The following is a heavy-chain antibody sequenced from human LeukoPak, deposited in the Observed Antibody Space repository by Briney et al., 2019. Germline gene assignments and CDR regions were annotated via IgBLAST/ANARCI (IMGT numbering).Heavy chain of an antibody. J-gene: IGHJ4*02. CDR2: IGTAGDT. D-gene: IGHD1-26*01. CDR3: ARESGATHDFDY. Sequence: GGSLRLSCAASGFTFSSYDMLWVRQATGKGLEWVSAIGTAGDTYYPGSVKGRFTISRENAKNSLYLQMNSLRAEDTAVYYCARESGATHDFDYWGQGTLVTVSS. CDR1: GFTFSSYD. V-gene: IGHV3-13*01.